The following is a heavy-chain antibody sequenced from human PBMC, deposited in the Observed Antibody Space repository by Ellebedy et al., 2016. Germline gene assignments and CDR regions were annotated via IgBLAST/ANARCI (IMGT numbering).Heavy chain of an antibody. CDR3: ARITCGDYYNPDDY. V-gene: IGHV5-10-1*01. Sequence: GGSLRLSCKGSGYSFTSHWISWVRQMPGKGLEWMGRIDPRDSNTRYSPSFQGHVTISADTSVDTAYLQWGSLKASDTAMYYCARITCGDYYNPDDYWGQGTLVTVS. D-gene: IGHD3-22*01. J-gene: IGHJ4*02. CDR2: IDPRDSNT. CDR1: GYSFTSHW.